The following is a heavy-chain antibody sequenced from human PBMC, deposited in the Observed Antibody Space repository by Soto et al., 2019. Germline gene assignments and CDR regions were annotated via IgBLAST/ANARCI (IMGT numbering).Heavy chain of an antibody. CDR2: INHSGST. Sequence: QVQLQQWGAGLLKPSETLSLTCAVYGGSFSGYYWSWIRQPPGKGLEWIGEINHSGSTNYNPSLKSRVTISVDTSKNQFSLKLSSVTAADTAVYYCARSSGLDVWGQGTTVTVSS. J-gene: IGHJ6*02. CDR1: GGSFSGYY. V-gene: IGHV4-34*01. D-gene: IGHD3-10*01. CDR3: ARSSGLDV.